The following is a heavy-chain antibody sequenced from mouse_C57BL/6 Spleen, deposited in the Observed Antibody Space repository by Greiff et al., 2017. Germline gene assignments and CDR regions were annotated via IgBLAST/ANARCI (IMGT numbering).Heavy chain of an antibody. CDR3: ANYCTDYFDY. J-gene: IGHJ2*01. V-gene: IGHV1-26*01. CDR1: GYTFTDYY. CDR2: INPNNGGT. D-gene: IGHD1-1*01. Sequence: EVQLQQSGPELVKPGASVKISCKASGYTFTDYYMNWVKQSHGKSLEWIGDINPNNGGTSYNQKFKGKATLTVDKSSSTAYMELRSLTSEDSAVYYCANYCTDYFDYWGQGTTLTVSS.